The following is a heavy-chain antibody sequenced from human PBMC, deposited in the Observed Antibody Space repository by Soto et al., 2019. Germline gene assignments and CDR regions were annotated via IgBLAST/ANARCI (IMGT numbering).Heavy chain of an antibody. Sequence: ASMKVSCKASGYTFTSYAMHWVRQAPGQRLEWMGWINAGNGNTKYSQKFQGRVTITRDTSASTAYMELSSLRSEDTAVYYCARDPNSYYDFWSGYPTPFDYWGQGTLVTVSS. J-gene: IGHJ4*02. D-gene: IGHD3-3*01. V-gene: IGHV1-3*01. CDR2: INAGNGNT. CDR3: ARDPNSYYDFWSGYPTPFDY. CDR1: GYTFTSYA.